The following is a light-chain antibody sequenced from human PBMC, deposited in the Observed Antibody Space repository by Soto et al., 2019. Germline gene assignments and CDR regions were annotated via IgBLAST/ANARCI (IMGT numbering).Light chain of an antibody. V-gene: IGKV3-15*01. Sequence: EIVMTQSPATLSVSPGERATLSCRASQSVSSNLAWYQQKPRRAPRVLIFGASTRANGIPARFSGSGSGTEFPLTISSLQSEDFAVYYCQQYNNWPLTFGGGTKVEIK. CDR2: GAS. J-gene: IGKJ4*01. CDR1: QSVSSN. CDR3: QQYNNWPLT.